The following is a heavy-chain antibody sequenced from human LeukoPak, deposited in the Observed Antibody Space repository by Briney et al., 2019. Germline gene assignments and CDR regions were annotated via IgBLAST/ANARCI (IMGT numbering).Heavy chain of an antibody. CDR1: GFTFSSCS. V-gene: IGHV3-21*01. CDR3: ARPYYDILTGTAEYFDL. D-gene: IGHD3-9*01. J-gene: IGHJ2*01. CDR2: ISSSSSYI. Sequence: PGGSLRLSCAASGFTFSSCSMNWVRQAPGKGLEWVSSISSSSSYIYYADSVKGRFTISRDNAKNSLYLQMNSLRAEDTALYYCARPYYDILTGTAEYFDLWGRGTLVTVSS.